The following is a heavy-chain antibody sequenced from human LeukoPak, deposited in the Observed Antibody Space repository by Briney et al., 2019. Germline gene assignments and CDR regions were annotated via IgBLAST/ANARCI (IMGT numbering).Heavy chain of an antibody. CDR1: GFTFSIYS. V-gene: IGHV3-48*01. CDR3: AREEAVADY. Sequence: GGSLRLSCAASGFTFSIYSMNWVRQAPGKGLEWVSYISSSSSSIYYADSVKGRFTISRDNAKNSLYLQMNSLRAEDTAVYYCAREEAVADYWGQGTLVTVSS. J-gene: IGHJ4*02. D-gene: IGHD6-19*01. CDR2: ISSSSSSI.